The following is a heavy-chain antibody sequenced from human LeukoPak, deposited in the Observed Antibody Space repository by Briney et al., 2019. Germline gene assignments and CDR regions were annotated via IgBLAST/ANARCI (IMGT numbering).Heavy chain of an antibody. Sequence: PGGSLRLSCAASGFTFSSYAMSWVRQAPGKGLEWVSAISGSGGSTYYADSVKGRFTISRDNSKNTLYLQMSSLRAEDTAVYYCPNDQGVIGKLAFDIWGQGTMVTISS. CDR3: PNDQGVIGKLAFDI. CDR1: GFTFSSYA. V-gene: IGHV3-23*01. J-gene: IGHJ3*02. CDR2: ISGSGGST. D-gene: IGHD3-16*02.